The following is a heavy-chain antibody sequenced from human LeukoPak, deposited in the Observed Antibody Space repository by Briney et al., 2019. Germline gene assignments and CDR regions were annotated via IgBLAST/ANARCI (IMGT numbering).Heavy chain of an antibody. CDR1: GYSLSELS. CDR3: TTVRFEVDSSGYYHNYFDP. CDR2: FDPEDGKT. Sequence: ASVKVSCKVSGYSLSELSMHWVRQAPGKGLEWMGGFDPEDGKTINAQKFQGRLTMTEDTSTDTAYMELSSLRSEDTAVYYCTTVRFEVDSSGYYHNYFDPWGQGALVTVSS. J-gene: IGHJ5*02. V-gene: IGHV1-24*01. D-gene: IGHD3-22*01.